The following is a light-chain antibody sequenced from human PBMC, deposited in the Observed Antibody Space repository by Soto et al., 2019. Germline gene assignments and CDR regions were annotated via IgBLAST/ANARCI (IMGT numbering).Light chain of an antibody. V-gene: IGKV4-1*01. CDR2: WAS. CDR3: QQYYSTPRPGLT. CDR1: QSVLYSSNNKNY. J-gene: IGKJ4*01. Sequence: DIVMTQSPDSLAVSLGERATINCKSSQSVLYSSNNKNYLAWYQQKPGQPPKLLIYWASTRESGVPDRFSGSGSGTDFTLTISSLQAEDVAVYYCQQYYSTPRPGLTFGGGTKVEIK.